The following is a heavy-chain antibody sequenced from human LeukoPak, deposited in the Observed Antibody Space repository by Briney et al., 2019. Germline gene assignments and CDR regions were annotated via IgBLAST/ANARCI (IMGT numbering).Heavy chain of an antibody. Sequence: ASVKVSCKASGYTFTSYDINWVRQATGQGLEWMGWMNPNSGNTGYAQKFQGRVTMTRDTSIGTAHMELRSLRSEDAAVYYCARDLSRGGGMDVWGQGTTVTVSS. CDR2: MNPNSGNT. V-gene: IGHV1-8*01. CDR3: ARDLSRGGGMDV. D-gene: IGHD2/OR15-2a*01. J-gene: IGHJ6*02. CDR1: GYTFTSYD.